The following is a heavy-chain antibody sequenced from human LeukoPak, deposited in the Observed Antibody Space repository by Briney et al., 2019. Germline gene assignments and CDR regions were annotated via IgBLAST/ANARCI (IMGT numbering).Heavy chain of an antibody. CDR3: SRGAVAGLFDY. D-gene: IGHD6-19*01. CDR1: GDSIRSGGYS. J-gene: IGHJ4*02. CDR2: IYSGGNT. Sequence: SETLSLTCTVSGDSIRSGGYSWNWIRQAPGKGLEWLGYIYSGGNTYYNPSLKSRGGISLDKSKSQFSLRLSSVTAADTAMYFCSRGAVAGLFDYWGQGILVTVSS. V-gene: IGHV4-31*03.